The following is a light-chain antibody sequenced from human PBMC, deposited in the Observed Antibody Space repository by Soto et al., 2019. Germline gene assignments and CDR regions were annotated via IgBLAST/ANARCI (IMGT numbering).Light chain of an antibody. Sequence: DIQVTQSPSTLSASVGDRVTITCRASQSVSSWLAWYQQKPGKAPKLLISKASTLESGVPSRFSGSGSGTDFTLTISSLQPDDFATYYCEQYNSYAGTFGQGTKVEIK. CDR1: QSVSSW. J-gene: IGKJ1*01. CDR2: KAS. CDR3: EQYNSYAGT. V-gene: IGKV1-5*03.